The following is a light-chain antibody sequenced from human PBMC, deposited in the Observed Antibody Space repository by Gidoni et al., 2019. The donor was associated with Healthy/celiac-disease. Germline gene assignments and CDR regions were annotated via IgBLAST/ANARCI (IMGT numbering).Light chain of an antibody. CDR3: CSYAGTRV. V-gene: IGLV2-23*02. J-gene: IGLJ3*02. CDR1: TSDVGNYHL. Sequence: QSALTQPASVSGSPGQSITISCTGTTSDVGNYHLVSWYQQHPGKAPKLMIYGVSKRPSGVSNRFSGSKSGNTASLTISGLQAEDEADYYCCSYAGTRVFGGGTKLTVL. CDR2: GVS.